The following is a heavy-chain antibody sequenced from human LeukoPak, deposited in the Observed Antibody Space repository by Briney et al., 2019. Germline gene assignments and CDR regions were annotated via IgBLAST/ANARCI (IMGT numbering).Heavy chain of an antibody. CDR1: GFTFNIYY. D-gene: IGHD3-22*01. V-gene: IGHV3-11*04. CDR3: ASKDFSSGSFTY. Sequence: TGGSLSLSCAVSGFTFNIYYMSWIRQAPGKGLEWISYIGLHGYPLDYADSVKGRFTISRDNAQNSLYLDMSSLRAEDTAVFYCASKDFSSGSFTYWRQGTLVIVSS. CDR2: IGLHGYPL. J-gene: IGHJ4*02.